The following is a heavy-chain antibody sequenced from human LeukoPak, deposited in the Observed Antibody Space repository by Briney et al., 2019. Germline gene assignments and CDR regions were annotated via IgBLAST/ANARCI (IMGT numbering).Heavy chain of an antibody. Sequence: GGSLRLSCAASGFTFSSYEMNWVRQAPGKGLEWVSYISSSGSTIYYADSVKGRFTISRDNAKNSLYLQMNSLRAEDTAVYYCARGPIPTAAYYMDVWGKGTTVTVSS. D-gene: IGHD4-11*01. V-gene: IGHV3-48*03. J-gene: IGHJ6*03. CDR1: GFTFSSYE. CDR2: ISSSGSTI. CDR3: ARGPIPTAAYYMDV.